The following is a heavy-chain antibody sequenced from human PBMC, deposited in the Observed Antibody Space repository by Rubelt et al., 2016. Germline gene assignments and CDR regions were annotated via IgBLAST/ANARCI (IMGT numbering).Heavy chain of an antibody. Sequence: QVQLRESGPGLVKPSETLSLTCTVSGGSISSYYWSWIRQPPGKGLEWIGSIYHSGSTYYHPSLKGRVTISVATSKNQFSLKLSSVTAADTAVYYCARDRDDSSGYYISYFDYWGQGTLVTVSS. CDR3: ARDRDDSSGYYISYFDY. D-gene: IGHD3-22*01. CDR1: GGSISSYY. J-gene: IGHJ4*02. CDR2: IYHSGST. V-gene: IGHV4-59*04.